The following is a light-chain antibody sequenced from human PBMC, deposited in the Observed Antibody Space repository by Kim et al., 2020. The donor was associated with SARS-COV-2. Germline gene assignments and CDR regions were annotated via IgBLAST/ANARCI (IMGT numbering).Light chain of an antibody. Sequence: AIQLAQSPSSLSASVGDRVTITCRPSQGIGTSLAWYRQRPGKAPQLLMEGTSTLESGVPSGFTGSGSGTDFILTISSLQPEDFATYYCQQFKSFPPTFGQGTKVDIK. V-gene: IGKV1-13*02. CDR3: QQFKSFPPT. CDR1: QGIGTS. CDR2: GTS. J-gene: IGKJ1*01.